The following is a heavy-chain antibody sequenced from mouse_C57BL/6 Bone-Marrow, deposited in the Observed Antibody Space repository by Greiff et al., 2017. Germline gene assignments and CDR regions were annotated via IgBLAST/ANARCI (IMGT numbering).Heavy chain of an antibody. J-gene: IGHJ2*01. V-gene: IGHV1-55*01. CDR2: IYPGSGST. CDR1: GYTFTSYW. D-gene: IGHD2-4*01. CDR3: ARDDYDGTDFDY. Sequence: QVQLQQSGAELVKPGASVKMSCKASGYTFTSYWITWVKQRPGQGLEWIGDIYPGSGSTNYNEKFKSKATLTVDTSSSTAYMQLSSLTSEGSAVYYCARDDYDGTDFDYWGQGTALTVSS.